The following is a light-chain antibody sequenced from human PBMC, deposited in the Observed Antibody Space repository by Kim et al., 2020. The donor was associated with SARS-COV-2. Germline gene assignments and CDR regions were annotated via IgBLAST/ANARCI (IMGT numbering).Light chain of an antibody. Sequence: GQPITISCTGTKSDIGGQNSASWYQQYPGTAPKLLIYDVTRRASGISNRFSGSKSGNTASLTITGLQTEDEADYYCSSYTTSTTWVFGGGTKLTVL. J-gene: IGLJ3*02. CDR2: DVT. CDR1: KSDIGGQNS. CDR3: SSYTTSTTWV. V-gene: IGLV2-14*03.